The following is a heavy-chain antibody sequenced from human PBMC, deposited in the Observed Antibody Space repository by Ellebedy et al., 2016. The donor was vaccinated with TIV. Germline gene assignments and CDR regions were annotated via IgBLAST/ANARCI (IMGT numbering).Heavy chain of an antibody. CDR2: ISGSGVGT. V-gene: IGHV3-23*01. Sequence: GESLKISCAASGFTFSSYAMSWVRQAPGKGLEWVSGISGSGVGTYYADSVKGRFTISRDNSKNTLYLQMNSLRAEDTAVYYCAKDRDGDYAVFDYWGQGTLVTVSS. CDR3: AKDRDGDYAVFDY. D-gene: IGHD4-17*01. J-gene: IGHJ4*02. CDR1: GFTFSSYA.